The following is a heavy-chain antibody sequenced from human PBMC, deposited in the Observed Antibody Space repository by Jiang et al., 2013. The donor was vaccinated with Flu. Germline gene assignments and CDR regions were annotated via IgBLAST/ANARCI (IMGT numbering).Heavy chain of an antibody. Sequence: GSGLVKPSGTLSLTCAVSGGSISSSNWWSWVRQPPGKGLEWIGEIYHSGSTNYNPSLKSRVTISVDKSKNQFSLKLSSVTAADTAVYYCARALLGSYFIPDAFDIWGQGTMVTVSS. CDR2: IYHSGST. V-gene: IGHV4-4*02. CDR1: GGSISSSNW. J-gene: IGHJ3*02. D-gene: IGHD2-15*01. CDR3: ARALLGSYFIPDAFDI.